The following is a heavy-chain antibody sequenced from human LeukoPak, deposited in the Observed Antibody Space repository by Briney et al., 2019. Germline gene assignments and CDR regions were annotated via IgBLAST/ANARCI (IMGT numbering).Heavy chain of an antibody. V-gene: IGHV3-74*01. J-gene: IGHJ5*02. CDR3: ARSKITMVRGVKDFRVDP. CDR1: GFTFSSYW. D-gene: IGHD3-10*01. CDR2: INSDGSST. Sequence: PGGSLRLSCAASGFTFSSYWMHWVRQAPGKGLVWVSRINSDGSSTSYADSVKGRFTISRDNAKNTLYLQMNSLRAEDTAVYYCARSKITMVRGVKDFRVDPWGQGTLVTVSS.